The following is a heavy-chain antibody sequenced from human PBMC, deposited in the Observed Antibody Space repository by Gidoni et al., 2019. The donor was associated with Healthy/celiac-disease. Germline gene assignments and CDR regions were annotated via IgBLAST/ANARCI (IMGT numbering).Heavy chain of an antibody. D-gene: IGHD3-16*01. CDR3: ARGFPLYDYVWGSYGTNCYFDY. Sequence: GQLQESGPGLVKPSQTLSLTCTVSGGSISSGGYYWSWIRQHPGKGLEWIGYIYYSGSTYYNPSLKSRVTISVDTSKNQFSLKLSSVTAADTAVYYCARGFPLYDYVWGSYGTNCYFDYWGQGTLVTVSS. CDR1: GGSISSGGYY. J-gene: IGHJ4*02. V-gene: IGHV4-31*03. CDR2: IYYSGST.